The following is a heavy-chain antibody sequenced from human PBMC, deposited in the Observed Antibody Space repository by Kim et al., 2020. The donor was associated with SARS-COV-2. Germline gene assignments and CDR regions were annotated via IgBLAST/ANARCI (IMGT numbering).Heavy chain of an antibody. Sequence: SDTRDSPPVQGQVTISADKSISTAYLQWSSLKASDTAMYYCARGHYYFDYWGQGTLVTVSS. J-gene: IGHJ4*02. CDR2: SDT. V-gene: IGHV5-51*01. CDR3: ARGHYYFDY.